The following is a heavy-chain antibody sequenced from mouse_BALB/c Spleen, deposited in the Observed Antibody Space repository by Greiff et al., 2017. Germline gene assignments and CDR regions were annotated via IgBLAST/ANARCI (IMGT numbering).Heavy chain of an antibody. CDR3: ARHEGLRVDYAMDY. Sequence: EVMLVESGGGLVQPGGSLKLSCAASGFTFSSYTMSWVRQTPEKRLEWVAYISNGGGSTYYPDTVKGRFTISRDNAKNTLYLQMSSLKSEDTAMYYCARHEGLRVDYAMDYWGQGTSVTVSS. D-gene: IGHD2-4*01. CDR2: ISNGGGST. V-gene: IGHV5-12-2*01. J-gene: IGHJ4*01. CDR1: GFTFSSYT.